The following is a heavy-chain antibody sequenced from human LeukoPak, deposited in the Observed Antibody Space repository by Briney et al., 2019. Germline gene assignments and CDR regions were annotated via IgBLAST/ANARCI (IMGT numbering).Heavy chain of an antibody. J-gene: IGHJ4*02. Sequence: SETLSLTCTVSGYSISSGYYWGWIRQPPGKGLDWIGSIYHSGSTYYHPSLKNRVTISVDSSKHQFSLKLSSVTAADTAVYYCARDNRRDGYKFDYWGQGTLVTVSS. V-gene: IGHV4-38-2*02. CDR2: IYHSGST. CDR3: ARDNRRDGYKFDY. CDR1: GYSISSGYY. D-gene: IGHD5-24*01.